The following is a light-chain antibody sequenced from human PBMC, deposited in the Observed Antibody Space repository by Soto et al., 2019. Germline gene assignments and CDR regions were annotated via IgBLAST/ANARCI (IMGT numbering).Light chain of an antibody. CDR3: AAWDDTLSGLV. Sequence: QPVLTQPPSASGTPGQTVTISCSGRSSNIGSNYVYWYQQLPGTAPRLLMYRADQRPSGVPDRFSGSKSGTSASLAISGLRSEDEAEYFCAAWDDTLSGLVFGGGTQLTVL. CDR2: RAD. CDR1: SSNIGSNY. J-gene: IGLJ7*01. V-gene: IGLV1-47*01.